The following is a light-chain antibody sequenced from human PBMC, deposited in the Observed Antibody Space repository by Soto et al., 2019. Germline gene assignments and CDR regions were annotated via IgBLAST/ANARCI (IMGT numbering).Light chain of an antibody. Sequence: EVVMGQCADTLAVCPGKGETLACRASQGIGDTLAWYQDKPGQTPRLLIYDTSTRATGVPTRFSGSRAGAEFTLTSNRRQHGDFAQDYCQPLHPWPLTCG. J-gene: IGKJ4*02. CDR2: DTS. CDR1: QGIGDT. CDR3: QPLHPWPLT. V-gene: IGKV3-15*01.